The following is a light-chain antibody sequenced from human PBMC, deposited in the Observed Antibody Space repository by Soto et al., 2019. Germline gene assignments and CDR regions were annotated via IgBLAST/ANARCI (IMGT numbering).Light chain of an antibody. CDR2: AAS. J-gene: IGKJ3*01. V-gene: IGKV1-17*01. CDR1: QGIRID. CDR3: LQHNSYPFT. Sequence: DIQMTQSPSSLSASVGDRVTITCRASQGIRIDLGWYQQKSGKAPKRLIYAASSLQSGVPSRFSGSGSGTEFTLTISSLQPEDFATYYCLQHNSYPFTFGPGTKVDIK.